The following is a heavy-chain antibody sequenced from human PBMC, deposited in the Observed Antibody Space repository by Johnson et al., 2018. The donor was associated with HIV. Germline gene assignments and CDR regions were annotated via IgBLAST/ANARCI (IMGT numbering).Heavy chain of an antibody. CDR3: AKELADSSGYYADAFAS. J-gene: IGHJ3*02. V-gene: IGHV3-11*04. D-gene: IGHD3-22*01. CDR2: ISSSGSTI. Sequence: QVQLVESGGGLVKPGGSLRLSCAASGFTFSDYYMSWIRQAPGRGLEWVSHISSSGSTIYYADSVKGRFTISRDNAKNSLYLQMNRLRAEDTAVYYCAKELADSSGYYADAFASWGQGTMGIVSS. CDR1: GFTFSDYY.